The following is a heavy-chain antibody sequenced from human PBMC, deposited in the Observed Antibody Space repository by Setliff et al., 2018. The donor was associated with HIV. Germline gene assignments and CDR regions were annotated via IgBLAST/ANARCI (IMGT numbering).Heavy chain of an antibody. V-gene: IGHV1-18*01. CDR1: GYTFTSYG. J-gene: IGHJ4*02. CDR2: ISAYNGNT. CDR3: ARRLGATVFYYFDY. D-gene: IGHD3-16*01. Sequence: ASVKVSCKASGYTFTSYGISWVRQAPGQGLEWMGWISAYNGNTNYAQKLQGRVTMTTDTSTSTAYMELRSLRSDDTAVYYCARRLGATVFYYFDYWGQGTLVTVSS.